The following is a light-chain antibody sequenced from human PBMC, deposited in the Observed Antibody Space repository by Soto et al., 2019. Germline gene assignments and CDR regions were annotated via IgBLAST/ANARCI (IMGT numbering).Light chain of an antibody. J-gene: IGLJ1*01. CDR1: SSDVGAYIY. CDR2: DVI. Sequence: QSALTQPRSVSGYPGQSVTFSCTGTSSDVGAYIYVSWYQQHPGKAPKLIISDVIKRPSGVPDRFSGSKSGNTASLTISGLQAEDEADDYCCSYAGSYTHVFGTGTKLTVL. CDR3: CSYAGSYTHV. V-gene: IGLV2-11*01.